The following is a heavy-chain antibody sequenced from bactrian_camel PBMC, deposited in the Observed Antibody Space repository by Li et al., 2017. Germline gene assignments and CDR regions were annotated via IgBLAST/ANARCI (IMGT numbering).Heavy chain of an antibody. V-gene: IGHV3S1*01. CDR2: TSTDGSGA. Sequence: HVQLVESGGGLVQSGGSLSLSCAASGFTFSSIGMHRVRQAPGKGLEWVAATSTDGSGAFYADSVKGRFTISRDNARNTLYLQMNSVKAEDTALYFCATQVGSTVVHGTGDMATGARGPRSPSP. D-gene: IGHD6*01. J-gene: IGHJ4*01. CDR3: ATQVGSTVVHGTGDMAT. CDR1: GFTFSSIG.